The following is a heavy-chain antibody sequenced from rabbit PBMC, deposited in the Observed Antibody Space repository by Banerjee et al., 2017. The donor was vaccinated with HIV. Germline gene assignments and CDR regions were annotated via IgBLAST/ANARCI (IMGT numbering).Heavy chain of an antibody. CDR1: GFSFSSSYW. D-gene: IGHD6-1*01. CDR2: IYSSNGDK. V-gene: IGHV1S43*01. CDR3: ARDPLSYSDAGYAL. Sequence: DLVKPEGSLTLTCKATGFSFSSSYWIWWVRQAPGKGLEWIACIYSSNGDKWYASWVNGRFTISRSTSLNTVTLQMTSLTAADTATYFCARDPLSYSDAGYALWGQGTLVTVS. J-gene: IGHJ4*01.